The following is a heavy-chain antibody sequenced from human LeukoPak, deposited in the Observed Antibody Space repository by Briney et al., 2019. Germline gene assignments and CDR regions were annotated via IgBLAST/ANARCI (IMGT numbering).Heavy chain of an antibody. V-gene: IGHV1-18*01. Sequence: ASVKVSCKASGYTFTSYGISGVRQAPGQGREWMGWISAYNGNTNYAQKLQGRVTMTTDTSTSTAYMELRSLRSDDTAVYYWARGAGTIVVVVAATFLFDSWGQGTLVTVSS. CDR2: ISAYNGNT. J-gene: IGHJ4*02. D-gene: IGHD2-15*01. CDR1: GYTFTSYG. CDR3: ARGAGTIVVVVAATFLFDS.